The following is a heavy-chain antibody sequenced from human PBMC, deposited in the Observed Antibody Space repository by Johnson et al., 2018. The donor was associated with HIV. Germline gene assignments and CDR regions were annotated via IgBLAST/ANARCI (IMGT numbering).Heavy chain of an antibody. CDR3: TTEVMEWELQVGWTRAFDI. V-gene: IGHV3-15*01. CDR1: GFTFSNAW. CDR2: IKSKTDGGTV. J-gene: IGHJ3*02. Sequence: VQLVESGGGLIQPGGSLRLSCAASGFTFSNAWMSWVRQAPGKGLEWVGRIKSKTDGGTVDYAAPVIGRFTISRDDSKNTLDLQMNSLKSEDTAVYYCTTEVMEWELQVGWTRAFDIWGQGTMVTVSS. D-gene: IGHD1-26*01.